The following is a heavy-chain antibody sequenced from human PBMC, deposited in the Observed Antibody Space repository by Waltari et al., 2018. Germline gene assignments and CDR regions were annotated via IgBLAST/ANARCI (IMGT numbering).Heavy chain of an antibody. D-gene: IGHD1-7*01. CDR2: IYTSGST. J-gene: IGHJ6*03. CDR1: GGSISSYY. CDR3: AGDHYSRYNWNYWIYYMDV. V-gene: IGHV4-4*07. Sequence: QVQLQESGPGLVKPSETLSLTCTVSGGSISSYYWSWIRQPAGKGLEWIGRIYTSGSTNDNPSLKRRVTMSVDPAKNQFSLKLSSVTAADTAVYYCAGDHYSRYNWNYWIYYMDVWGKGTTVTISS.